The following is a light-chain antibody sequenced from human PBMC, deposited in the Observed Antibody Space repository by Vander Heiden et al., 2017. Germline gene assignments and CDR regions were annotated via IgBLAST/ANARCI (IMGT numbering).Light chain of an antibody. Sequence: QSVLAQPPSASGTPGPRVTISCSGSSSNIGDNYVYWYQQRPGTAPQLLIYRNDRRPSGVPDRFSGSKSGTSASLAIGGLRSEDEADYYCAAWDDSLGGVLFGGGTKLTVL. J-gene: IGLJ2*01. V-gene: IGLV1-47*01. CDR3: AAWDDSLGGVL. CDR1: SSNIGDNY. CDR2: RND.